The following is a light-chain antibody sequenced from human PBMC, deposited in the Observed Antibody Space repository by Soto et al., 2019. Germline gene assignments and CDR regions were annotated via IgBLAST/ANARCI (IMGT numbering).Light chain of an antibody. J-gene: IGLJ1*01. Sequence: QSALSQPASMSGSPGQSITNPCTGASSDIGLYNYVSWYQHHPGKAPKLLISEVNIRPSGLSDRFSASKAGNTASLTISGLQPEDEAYYYCSCLSTTSTPIVFGTGTKLTVL. CDR3: SCLSTTSTPIV. V-gene: IGLV2-14*01. CDR1: SSDIGLYNY. CDR2: EVN.